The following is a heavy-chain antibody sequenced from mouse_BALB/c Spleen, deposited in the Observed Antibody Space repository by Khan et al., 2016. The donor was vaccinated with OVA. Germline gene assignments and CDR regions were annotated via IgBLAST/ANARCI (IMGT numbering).Heavy chain of an antibody. CDR1: GFSLSTYG. Sequence: QVQLKESGPGLVQPSQSLSITCTVSGFSLSTYGIHWVRQSPGKGLEWLGLIWSDGRTDYNVPFISRLSITKDSSKSQVFFKMNSLQPDDTAIYYCVRNSYRYSCTYWGQGTLVTVSA. J-gene: IGHJ3*01. CDR2: IWSDGRT. CDR3: VRNSYRYSCTY. V-gene: IGHV2-2*01. D-gene: IGHD2-12*01.